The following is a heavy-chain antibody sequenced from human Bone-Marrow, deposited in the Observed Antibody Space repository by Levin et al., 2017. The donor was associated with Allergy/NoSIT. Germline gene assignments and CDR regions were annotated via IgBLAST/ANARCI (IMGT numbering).Heavy chain of an antibody. J-gene: IGHJ4*02. D-gene: IGHD6-19*01. CDR3: ARDLAVAGTPLLFLVGVGFDY. Sequence: SQTLSLTCTVSGGSISSSSYYWGWIRQPPGKGLEWIGSIYYSGSTYYNPSLKSRVTISVDTSKNQFSLKLSSVTAADTAVYYCARDLAVAGTPLLFLVGVGFDYWGQGTLVTVSS. CDR2: IYYSGST. V-gene: IGHV4-39*07. CDR1: GGSISSSSYY.